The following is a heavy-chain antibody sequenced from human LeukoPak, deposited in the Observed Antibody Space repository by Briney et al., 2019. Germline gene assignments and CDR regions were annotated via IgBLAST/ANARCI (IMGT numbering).Heavy chain of an antibody. Sequence: PSETLSLTCTVSGVSINGYYWTWIRQPPGKGLEWIGYIYYSGSTNYNPSLKSRVTLSVHTSKNQFSLRLSSVTAADTAMYYCARRRLGDAFDVWGQGTMVAVSS. D-gene: IGHD3-16*01. J-gene: IGHJ3*01. CDR3: ARRRLGDAFDV. CDR1: GVSINGYY. V-gene: IGHV4-59*08. CDR2: IYYSGST.